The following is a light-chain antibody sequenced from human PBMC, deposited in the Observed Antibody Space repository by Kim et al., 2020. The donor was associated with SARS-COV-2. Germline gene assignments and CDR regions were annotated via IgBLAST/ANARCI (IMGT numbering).Light chain of an antibody. Sequence: QSALTQSRSVSGSPGQSVTISCIGTSGDVGAYDYVSWYQQNPGQAPKMMIFHVNERPSGVPGRFSGSKSGNTASLTISGLQAEDEADYYCCSYAGNYSYVCGTGTKVTVL. CDR1: SGDVGAYDY. CDR3: CSYAGNYSYV. CDR2: HVN. J-gene: IGLJ1*01. V-gene: IGLV2-11*01.